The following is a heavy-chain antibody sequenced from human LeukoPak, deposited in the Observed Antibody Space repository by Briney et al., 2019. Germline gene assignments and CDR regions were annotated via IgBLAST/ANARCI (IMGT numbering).Heavy chain of an antibody. D-gene: IGHD3-22*01. Sequence: GGSQRLSCAASGFTVSRNYMSWVRQAPGKGLEWVSVIYSGGSTYYADSVKGRFTISRDNSKNTLYLQMNSLRAEDTAVYYCASPPQYYDSSGYYGYWGQGTLVTVSS. J-gene: IGHJ4*02. CDR2: IYSGGST. V-gene: IGHV3-53*01. CDR1: GFTVSRNY. CDR3: ASPPQYYDSSGYYGY.